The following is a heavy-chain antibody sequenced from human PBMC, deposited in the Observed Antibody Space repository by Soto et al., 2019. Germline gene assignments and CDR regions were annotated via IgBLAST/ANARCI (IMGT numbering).Heavy chain of an antibody. J-gene: IGHJ6*03. CDR2: IYHSGST. CDR3: ARVGDYGDYTSRYYYYYMDV. CDR1: SGSISSSNW. Sequence: QVQLQESGPGLVKPSGTLSLTCAVSSGSISSSNWWSWVRQPPGKGLEWIGEIYHSGSTNYNPSLKSRVTISVDKSKNQFSLKLSSVTAAETAVYYCARVGDYGDYTSRYYYYYMDVWGKGTTVTVSS. D-gene: IGHD4-17*01. V-gene: IGHV4-4*02.